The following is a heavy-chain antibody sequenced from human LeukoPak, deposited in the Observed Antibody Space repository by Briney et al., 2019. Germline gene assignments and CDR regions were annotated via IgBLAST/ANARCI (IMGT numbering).Heavy chain of an antibody. V-gene: IGHV3-23*01. J-gene: IGHJ4*02. CDR3: AKSSYYDSSGYYREYYFDF. D-gene: IGHD3-22*01. Sequence: PGGSLRLSCAASRFTFSTYGMSWVRQAPGKGLEWASSISGSGGSTNYADSVKGRFTISRDNSKSTLYLQMNSLRGEDTAVYYCAKSSYYDSSGYYREYYFDFWGQGTLVTVSS. CDR1: RFTFSTYG. CDR2: ISGSGGST.